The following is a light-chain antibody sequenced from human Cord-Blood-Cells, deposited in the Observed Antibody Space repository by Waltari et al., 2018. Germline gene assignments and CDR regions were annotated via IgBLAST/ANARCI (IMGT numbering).Light chain of an antibody. CDR2: EVS. CDR3: SSYAGSNNLV. CDR1: SCDVGGYNY. V-gene: IGLV2-8*01. Sequence: QSALTQPPSASGSPGPSVTIPCTATSCDVGGYNYVSWYQQHPGKAPKLMIYEVSKRPSGVPDRFYGSKSGNTASLTVSGLQAEDEADYYCSSYAGSNNLVFGGGTKLTVL. J-gene: IGLJ3*02.